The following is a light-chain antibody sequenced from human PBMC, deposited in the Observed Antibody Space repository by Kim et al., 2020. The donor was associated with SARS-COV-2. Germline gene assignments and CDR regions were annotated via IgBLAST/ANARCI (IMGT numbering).Light chain of an antibody. CDR1: QSVSSNY. J-gene: IGKJ1*01. Sequence: PGERAALSCRASQSVSSNYLAWYQQKPGQAPRLLIYGASSRATGIPDRFSGSGSGTDFTLTITRLEPEDFAVYYCQQYISSPATFGQGTKVDIK. CDR3: QQYISSPAT. CDR2: GAS. V-gene: IGKV3-20*01.